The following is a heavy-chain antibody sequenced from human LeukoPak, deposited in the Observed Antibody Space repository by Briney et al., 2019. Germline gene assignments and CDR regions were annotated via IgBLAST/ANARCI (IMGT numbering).Heavy chain of an antibody. J-gene: IGHJ4*02. Sequence: GGSLRLSCAASGFTFSSYAMSWVRQAPGKGLEWVSAISGSGGSTYYADSVKGRFTISRDNSKNTLYLQMKSLRAEDTAVYYCAKRYGDPFGFDYWGQGTLVTVSS. D-gene: IGHD4-17*01. CDR1: GFTFSSYA. CDR2: ISGSGGST. CDR3: AKRYGDPFGFDY. V-gene: IGHV3-23*01.